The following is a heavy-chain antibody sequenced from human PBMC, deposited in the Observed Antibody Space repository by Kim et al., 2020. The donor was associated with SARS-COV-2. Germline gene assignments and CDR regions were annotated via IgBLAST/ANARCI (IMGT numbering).Heavy chain of an antibody. V-gene: IGHV1-69*01. J-gene: IGHJ4*02. D-gene: IGHD2-21*02. CDR3: ARDLFRVTDY. Sequence: TENFAQTFQGRVTITADESTSTAYMELSSLRSEDTAVYYCARDLFRVTDYWGQGTLVTVSS. CDR2: TE.